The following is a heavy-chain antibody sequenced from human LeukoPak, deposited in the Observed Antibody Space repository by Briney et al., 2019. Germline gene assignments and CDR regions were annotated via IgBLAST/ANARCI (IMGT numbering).Heavy chain of an antibody. D-gene: IGHD2-2*01. V-gene: IGHV3-30*01. CDR1: GFTFISYA. CDR3: ASGQDSVVVPAADIAAAGTDYEWYFDY. Sequence: PGRSLRLSCAASGFTFISYAMHWVRQAPGKGREWVAFISYDGSNKYYADSVKGRFTISRDNSKNTLCLQMYTLRTQDSVVFYRASGQDSVVVPAADIAAAGTDYEWYFDYWGQGSLVTVSS. CDR2: ISYDGSNK. J-gene: IGHJ4*02.